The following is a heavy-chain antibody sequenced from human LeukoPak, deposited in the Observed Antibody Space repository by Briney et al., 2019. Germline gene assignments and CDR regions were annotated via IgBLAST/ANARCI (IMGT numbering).Heavy chain of an antibody. Sequence: GASVKVSCKASGYTFTSYVISWVRQAPGQGLEWMGWISAYNGNTNYAQKLQGRVTMTTDTSTSTAYMELRSLRSDDTAVYYCASGRGAAAQGYFQHWGQGTLVTVSS. CDR2: ISAYNGNT. V-gene: IGHV1-18*01. J-gene: IGHJ1*01. CDR1: GYTFTSYV. D-gene: IGHD6-13*01. CDR3: ASGRGAAAQGYFQH.